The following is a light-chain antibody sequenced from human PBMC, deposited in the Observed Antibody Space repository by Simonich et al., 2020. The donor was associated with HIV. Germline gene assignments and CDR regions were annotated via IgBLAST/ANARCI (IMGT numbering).Light chain of an antibody. V-gene: IGLV2-14*01. J-gene: IGLJ3*02. CDR1: SSDVGGYKY. CDR2: DVN. Sequence: QSALTQPASVSGSPGQSITISSTGTSSDVGGYKYVSWYQQHPGKAPQLMIYDVNKRPSGVSTRFSGSKSGNTASLTISGLQAEDEADYYCNSYTSSSPWVFGGGTKLTVL. CDR3: NSYTSSSPWV.